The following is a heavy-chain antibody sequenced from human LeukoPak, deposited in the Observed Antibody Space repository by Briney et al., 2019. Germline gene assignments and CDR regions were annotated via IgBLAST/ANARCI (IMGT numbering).Heavy chain of an antibody. Sequence: TGGSLRLSCVASGFTFSSYWMSWVRQVPGKGLEWVANIKQDGSEKYYVDSVKGRFTISRDNAKNSLYLQMNSLRAEDTAVYYCARDSAWIQLWFWDYWGQGTLVTVSS. CDR2: IKQDGSEK. J-gene: IGHJ4*02. V-gene: IGHV3-7*01. CDR3: ARDSAWIQLWFWDY. CDR1: GFTFSSYW. D-gene: IGHD5-18*01.